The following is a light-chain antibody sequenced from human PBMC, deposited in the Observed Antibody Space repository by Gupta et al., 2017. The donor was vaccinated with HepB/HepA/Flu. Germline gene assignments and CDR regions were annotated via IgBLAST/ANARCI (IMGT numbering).Light chain of an antibody. J-gene: IGKJ4*01. CDR2: ATS. CDR3: QQYYSYPPT. Sequence: AIRMTQSPSSFSASTGDRVTITCRASQGISNYLAWYQQKPGKAPKLLIYATSTLQSGVPSRFNGSGSGTDFTLTISCLQFEDFATYYCQQYYSYPPTFGGGTKVEIK. V-gene: IGKV1-8*01. CDR1: QGISNY.